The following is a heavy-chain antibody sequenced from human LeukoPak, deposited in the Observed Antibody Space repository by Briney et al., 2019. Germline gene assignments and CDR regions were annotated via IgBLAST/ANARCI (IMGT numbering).Heavy chain of an antibody. J-gene: IGHJ4*02. CDR1: GFTFSSYD. V-gene: IGHV3-23*01. D-gene: IGHD6-13*01. CDR2: ISGSGGFT. CDR3: VKGHGSTWYDGLYYFDY. Sequence: GGSLRLSCAASGFTFSSYDLSWVRQAPGKGLEWVSGISGSGGFTYYPDSLKGRFTISRDNSKNMLYLQMNRLRVEAKAVYYCVKGHGSTWYDGLYYFDYWGQGILVTVSS.